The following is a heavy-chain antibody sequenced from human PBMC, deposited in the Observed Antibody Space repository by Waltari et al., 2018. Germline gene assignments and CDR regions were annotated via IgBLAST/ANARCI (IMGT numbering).Heavy chain of an antibody. V-gene: IGHV3-48*03. D-gene: IGHD5-12*01. CDR2: ISSSCSTI. J-gene: IGHJ4*02. CDR3: ASDIVATSAGCY. CDR1: GCTFSSYE. Sequence: EVQLGESGGGLVQPGGSLRPPCAASGCTFSSYEMNWVRQAPGKCLEWVSYISSSCSTIYYAASLKGRFTISRDNAKNSLYLQMNSLRAEDTAVYYCASDIVATSAGCYWGQGTLVTVSS.